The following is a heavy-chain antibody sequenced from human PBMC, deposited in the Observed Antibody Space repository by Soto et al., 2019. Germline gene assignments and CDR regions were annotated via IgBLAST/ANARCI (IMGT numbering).Heavy chain of an antibody. V-gene: IGHV1-69*01. D-gene: IGHD1-26*01. CDR1: GGAFNNYI. CDR2: IIPMFGTP. Sequence: QVQLVQSGAGVKKPGSSVKVSCKASGGAFNNYIFDWVRQAPGQGLEWMGGIIPMFGTPKYAQTFQDRITISADVSTGTAYMELTSLRFDDTAIYYCARGRDQPPVGLYFDSWGEGTRVTVSS. CDR3: ARGRDQPPVGLYFDS. J-gene: IGHJ4*02.